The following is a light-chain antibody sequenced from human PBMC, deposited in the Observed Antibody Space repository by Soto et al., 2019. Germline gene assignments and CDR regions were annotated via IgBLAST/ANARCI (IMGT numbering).Light chain of an antibody. V-gene: IGKV3-20*01. CDR1: QTVRNNY. CDR3: QQYGSSQYT. CDR2: DAS. Sequence: EFVLTQSPGTLSLSPGERATLSCRASQTVRNNYLAWYQQKPGQAPRLLIYDASSRAPGIPDRFSGGGSGTDFTLTISRLEPEDFALYYCQQYGSSQYTFGQGTKLEIK. J-gene: IGKJ2*01.